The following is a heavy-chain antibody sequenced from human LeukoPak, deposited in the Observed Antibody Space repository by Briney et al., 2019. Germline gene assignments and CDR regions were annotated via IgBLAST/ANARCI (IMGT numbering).Heavy chain of an antibody. CDR1: GFTFSSYA. J-gene: IGHJ4*02. V-gene: IGHV3-64*01. D-gene: IGHD3-22*01. CDR3: AKDLNGRYYYDSSGEGFDY. Sequence: GGSLRLSCAASGFTFSSYAMHWVRQAPGKGLEYVSAISSNGGSTYYANSVKGRFTISRDNSKNTLYLQMGSLRAEDMAVYYCAKDLNGRYYYDSSGEGFDYWGQGTLVTVSS. CDR2: ISSNGGST.